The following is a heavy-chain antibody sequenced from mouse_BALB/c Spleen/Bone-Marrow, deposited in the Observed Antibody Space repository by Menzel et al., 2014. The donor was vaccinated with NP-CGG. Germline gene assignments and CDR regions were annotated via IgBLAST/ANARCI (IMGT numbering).Heavy chain of an antibody. CDR2: ISYRGTT. CDR3: ARTGFFDV. CDR1: GDSITGGY. Sequence: EVKLMESGPSLVKPSQPLSLTCSVTGDSITGGYWHWIRKLPGNKLECMGYISYRGTTYYNPSLKSRISITRDTSKNQYYLELNSVAAEDTATYYCARTGFFDVWGAGTTVTVSS. J-gene: IGHJ1*01. V-gene: IGHV3-8*02.